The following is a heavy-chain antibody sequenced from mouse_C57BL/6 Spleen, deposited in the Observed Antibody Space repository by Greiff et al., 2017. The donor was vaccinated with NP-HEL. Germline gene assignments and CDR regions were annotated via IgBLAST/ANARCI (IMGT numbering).Heavy chain of an antibody. CDR3: AGLYYGSSWNYFDY. CDR2: ISYDGSN. CDR1: GYSITSGYY. Sequence: ESGPGLVKPSQSLSLTCSVTGYSITSGYYWNWIRQFPGNKLEWMGYISYDGSNNYNPSLKNRISITRDTSKNQFFLKLNSVTTEDTATYYCAGLYYGSSWNYFDYWGQGTTLTVSS. J-gene: IGHJ2*01. V-gene: IGHV3-6*01. D-gene: IGHD1-1*01.